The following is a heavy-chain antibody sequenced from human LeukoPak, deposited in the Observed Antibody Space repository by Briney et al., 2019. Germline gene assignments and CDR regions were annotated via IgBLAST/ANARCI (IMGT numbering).Heavy chain of an antibody. CDR2: ISAYNGNT. CDR1: GYIFTSYG. V-gene: IGHV1-18*01. J-gene: IGHJ4*02. D-gene: IGHD1-26*01. CDR3: ARVSGVGATTPQDC. Sequence: ASVKVSCKASGYIFTSYGISWVRQAPGQWLEWMGWISAYNGNTNYAQKLQGRVTMTTDTSTSTAYMELRSLRSDDTAVYYCARVSGVGATTPQDCWGQGTLVTVSS.